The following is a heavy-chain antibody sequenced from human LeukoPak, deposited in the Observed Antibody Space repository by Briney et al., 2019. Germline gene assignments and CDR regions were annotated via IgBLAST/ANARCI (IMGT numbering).Heavy chain of an antibody. J-gene: IGHJ4*02. Sequence: GASVKVSCKASGYTFTSYAMNWVRQAPGQGLEWMGWINTNTGNPTYVQGFTGRFVFSLDTSVSTAYLQISSLKAEDTAVYYCARAAREYYDFWSGYYLLVYWGQGTLVTVSS. CDR2: INTNTGNP. CDR3: ARAAREYYDFWSGYYLLVY. V-gene: IGHV7-4-1*02. CDR1: GYTFTSYA. D-gene: IGHD3-3*01.